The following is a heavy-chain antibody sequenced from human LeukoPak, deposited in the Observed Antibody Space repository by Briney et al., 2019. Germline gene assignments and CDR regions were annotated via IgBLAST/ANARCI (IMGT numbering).Heavy chain of an antibody. CDR1: GGSISSSNW. D-gene: IGHD4-11*01. J-gene: IGHJ2*01. Sequence: PSGTLSLTCAVSGGSISSSNWWSWVRQPPGKGLEWIGEIYHSGSTNYNPSLKSRVTISVDKSKNQFSLKLSSVIAADTAVYYCARQGYSNYGSWYFDLWGRGTLVTVSS. CDR2: IYHSGST. V-gene: IGHV4-4*02. CDR3: ARQGYSNYGSWYFDL.